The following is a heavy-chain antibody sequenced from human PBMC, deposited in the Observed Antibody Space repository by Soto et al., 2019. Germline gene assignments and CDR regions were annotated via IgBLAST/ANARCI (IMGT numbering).Heavy chain of an antibody. J-gene: IGHJ5*02. D-gene: IGHD1-26*01. CDR3: ARDMHAGFTHYFDP. Sequence: PSETLSLTCNVSGTSVTSYSYYWNWIRQPPGEGLEWIGYVFESENTKYNPSLKGRASISVDTSKDQFSLTLTSVTAADTAVYYCARDMHAGFTHYFDPWGQGTLVTVSS. V-gene: IGHV4-61*01. CDR2: VFESENT. CDR1: GTSVTSYSYY.